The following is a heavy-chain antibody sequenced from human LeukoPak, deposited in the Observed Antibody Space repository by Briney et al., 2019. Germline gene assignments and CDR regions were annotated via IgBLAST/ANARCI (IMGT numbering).Heavy chain of an antibody. CDR3: ARVNYYDSSGYDFDY. D-gene: IGHD3-22*01. Sequence: SQTLSLTCTVSGGSISSGGYYWSWIRQHPGKGLEWTGYIYYSGSTYYNPSLKSRVTISVDTSKNQFSLKLSSVTAADTAVYYCARVNYYDSSGYDFDYWGQGTLVTVSS. V-gene: IGHV4-31*03. CDR2: IYYSGST. CDR1: GGSISSGGYY. J-gene: IGHJ4*02.